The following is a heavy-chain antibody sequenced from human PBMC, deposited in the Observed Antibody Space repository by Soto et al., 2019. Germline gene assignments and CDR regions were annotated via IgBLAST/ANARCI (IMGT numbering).Heavy chain of an antibody. CDR3: ASCNYYGAQYYYYYYGMDV. Sequence: QVQLVQSGAEVKKPGSSVKVSCKASGGTFSSYAISWVRQAPGQGLEWMGGIIPIFGTANYAQKFQGRVKITADESTSTAYMELSSLRSEDTAVYYCASCNYYGAQYYYYYYGMDVWGQGTTVTVSS. CDR2: IIPIFGTA. V-gene: IGHV1-69*01. D-gene: IGHD3-22*01. J-gene: IGHJ6*02. CDR1: GGTFSSYA.